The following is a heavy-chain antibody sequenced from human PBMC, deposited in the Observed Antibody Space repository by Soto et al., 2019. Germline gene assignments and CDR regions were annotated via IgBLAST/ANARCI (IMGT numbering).Heavy chain of an antibody. CDR2: FDPEDGET. D-gene: IGHD2-2*01. CDR3: AILGYCSSTSCSPYYYYYGMDV. J-gene: IGHJ6*02. V-gene: IGHV1-24*01. CDR1: GYTLTELS. Sequence: ASVKVSCKVSGYTLTELSMHWVRQAPGKGIEWMGGFDPEDGETIYAQKFQGRVTMTEDTSTDTAYMELSSLRSEDTAVYYCAILGYCSSTSCSPYYYYYGMDVWGQGTTVTVSS.